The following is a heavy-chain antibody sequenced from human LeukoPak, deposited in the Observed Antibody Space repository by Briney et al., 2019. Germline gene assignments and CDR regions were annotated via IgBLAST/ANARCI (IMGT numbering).Heavy chain of an antibody. D-gene: IGHD3-22*01. CDR1: GFTFSSYS. J-gene: IGHJ3*02. V-gene: IGHV3-21*01. CDR3: ARVSSSGYPDDAFDI. CDR2: ISSSSSYI. Sequence: PGGSLRLSCAASGFTFSSYSMNWVRQAPGKGLEWVSSISSSSSYIYYADSVKGRFTISRGNAKDSLYLQMNSLRAEDTAVYYCARVSSSGYPDDAFDIWGQGTMVTVSS.